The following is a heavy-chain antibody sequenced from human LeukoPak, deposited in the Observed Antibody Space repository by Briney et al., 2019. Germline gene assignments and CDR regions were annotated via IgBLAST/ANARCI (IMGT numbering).Heavy chain of an antibody. CDR1: GHTFSSSD. V-gene: IGHV3-30*04. CDR3: ARDGDVDTAMPLDY. D-gene: IGHD5-18*01. J-gene: IGHJ4*02. CDR2: ISYDESNK. Sequence: GGSLRLSCTASGHTFSSSDMHWVRQAPGKGLEWVALISYDESNKYYADSVKGRFTISRDNSKNTLSLQMNSVRAEDTAVYYCARDGDVDTAMPLDYWGQGTLVTVSS.